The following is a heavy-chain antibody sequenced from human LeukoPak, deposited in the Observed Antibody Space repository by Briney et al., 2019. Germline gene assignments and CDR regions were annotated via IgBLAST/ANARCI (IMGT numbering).Heavy chain of an antibody. V-gene: IGHV1-8*03. CDR2: MNPNSGNT. CDR3: AKDAVVAGVDYYYYYMDV. D-gene: IGHD6-19*01. CDR1: GYTFTTYD. Sequence: ASVKVSCKASGYTFTTYDITWVRQATGQGLEWMGWMNPNSGNTAYAQKFQGRVTITRNTSISTAYMELSSLRSEDTAVYYCAKDAVVAGVDYYYYYMDVWGKGTTVTISS. J-gene: IGHJ6*03.